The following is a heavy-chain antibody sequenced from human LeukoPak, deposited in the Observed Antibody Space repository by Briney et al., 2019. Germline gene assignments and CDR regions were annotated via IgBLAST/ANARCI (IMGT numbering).Heavy chain of an antibody. CDR2: ISSSSSYI. CDR3: AKRGIVIRVILVGFHKEAYYFDS. CDR1: GFTFSSYS. D-gene: IGHD3-16*01. Sequence: GGSLRLSCAASGFTFSSYSMNWVRQAPGKGLEWVSSISSSSSYIYYADSVKGRFTISRDNAKNSLYLQMNSLRAEDTAVYFCAKRGIVIRVILVGFHKEAYYFDSWGQGALVTVSS. J-gene: IGHJ4*02. V-gene: IGHV3-21*04.